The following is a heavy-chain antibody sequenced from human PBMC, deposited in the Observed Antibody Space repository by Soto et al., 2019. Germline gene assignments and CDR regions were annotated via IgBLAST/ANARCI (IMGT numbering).Heavy chain of an antibody. CDR2: IIHSGGT. Sequence: PSETLSLTCAVYVWSFSGYYWSWLRQPPGKGLEWIVGIIHSGGTNYNPSLKSRVTIAVDTSNNPCSLKLTSVTAADTAVYSCARGRHIVVVVAATGCFDYWGKGTLVTVPS. CDR3: ARGRHIVVVVAATGCFDY. CDR1: VWSFSGYY. J-gene: IGHJ4*02. D-gene: IGHD2-15*01. V-gene: IGHV4-34*01.